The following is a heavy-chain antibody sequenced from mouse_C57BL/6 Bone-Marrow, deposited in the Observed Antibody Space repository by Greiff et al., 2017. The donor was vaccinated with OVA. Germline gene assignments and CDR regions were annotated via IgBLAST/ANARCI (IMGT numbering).Heavy chain of an antibody. CDR2: IWGVGST. D-gene: IGHD1-1*01. V-gene: IGHV2-6*01. CDR1: GFSLTSYG. J-gene: IGHJ1*03. CDR3: ASEDYYGSSPLWYFDV. Sequence: QVQLKESGPGLVAPSQSLSITCTVSGFSLTSYGVDWVRQSPGKGLEWLGVIWGVGSTNYNSALKSSLSIRTDNSKSQVFLKMNSLRTDDTAMYYCASEDYYGSSPLWYFDVWGTGTTVTVSS.